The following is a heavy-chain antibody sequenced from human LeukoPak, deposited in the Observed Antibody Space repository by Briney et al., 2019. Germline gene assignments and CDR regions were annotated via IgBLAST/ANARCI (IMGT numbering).Heavy chain of an antibody. J-gene: IGHJ3*02. CDR2: INPDGSRT. V-gene: IGHV3-74*01. Sequence: GGSLRLSCAVSGSTFSKYWMHWVRQAPGKGLVWVARINPDGSRTNYADSVAGRFTISRDNAKNTLYLQMNSLRAEDTAVYYCSRDHTGKEDIWGHGTMVTVSS. D-gene: IGHD1-14*01. CDR3: SRDHTGKEDI. CDR1: GSTFSKYW.